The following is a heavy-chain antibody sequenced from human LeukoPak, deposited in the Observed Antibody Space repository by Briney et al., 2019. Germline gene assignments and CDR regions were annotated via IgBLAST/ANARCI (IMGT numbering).Heavy chain of an antibody. D-gene: IGHD6-13*01. V-gene: IGHV3-21*01. J-gene: IGHJ4*02. CDR3: ARDLMPGIAAAGTRAEKGSPFDY. CDR1: GFTFSSYS. Sequence: PGGSLRLSCAASGFTFSSYSMNWVRQAPGKGLEWVSSISSSSSYIYYADSVKGRFTISRDNAKNSLYLQMNSLRAEDTAVYYRARDLMPGIAAAGTRAEKGSPFDYWGQGTLVTVSS. CDR2: ISSSSSYI.